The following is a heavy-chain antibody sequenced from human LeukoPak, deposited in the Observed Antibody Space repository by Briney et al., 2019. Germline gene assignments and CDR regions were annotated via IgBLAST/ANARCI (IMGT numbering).Heavy chain of an antibody. CDR1: GFTFSNSW. Sequence: GGSLRLSCAASGFTFSNSWMTWVRQSPGKGLEWVANINQDGSEKYYLDSVKGRFTISRDNAKNSLHLQMNSLRAEDTAVYYCARGRTYDFWRPRCLDVWGKGTTVTVSS. D-gene: IGHD3-3*01. V-gene: IGHV3-7*01. J-gene: IGHJ6*04. CDR3: ARGRTYDFWRPRCLDV. CDR2: INQDGSEK.